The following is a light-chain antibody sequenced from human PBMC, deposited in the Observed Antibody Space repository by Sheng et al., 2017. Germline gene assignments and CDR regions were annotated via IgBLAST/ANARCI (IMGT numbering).Light chain of an antibody. CDR3: QAWDSSTGV. V-gene: IGLV3-1*01. Sequence: SYELTQPPSVSVSPGQTASMTCSGDKLGDKYACWYQQKPGQSPVLLIYQDNKRPSGIPERFSGSNSGNTATLTISGTQAMDEADYYCQAWDSSTGVFGTGTKVTVL. CDR1: KLGDKY. CDR2: QDN. J-gene: IGLJ1*01.